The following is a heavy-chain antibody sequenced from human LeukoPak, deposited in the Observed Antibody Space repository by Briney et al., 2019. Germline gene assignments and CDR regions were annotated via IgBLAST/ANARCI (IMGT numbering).Heavy chain of an antibody. D-gene: IGHD3-3*01. V-gene: IGHV1-46*01. CDR1: GYILTSYY. CDR3: ARDRDDFWSGYYFDY. Sequence: ASVKVSCKASGYILTSYYMHWVRQAPGQGLEWMGIINPSGGSTSYAHKFQGRVTMTRDTSTSTVYMELSSLRSEDTAVYYCARDRDDFWSGYYFDYWGQGTLVTVSS. J-gene: IGHJ4*02. CDR2: INPSGGST.